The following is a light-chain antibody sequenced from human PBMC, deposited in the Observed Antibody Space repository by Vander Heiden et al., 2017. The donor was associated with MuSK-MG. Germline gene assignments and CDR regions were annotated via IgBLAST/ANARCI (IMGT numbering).Light chain of an antibody. CDR2: EVS. Sequence: QSALTQPASVSGSPGQSITIPCTGTSSDVGSYNLVSWYQQHPGKAPKLMIYEVSKRPSGVANRFSGSKSGNTASLTISGLQAEDEADYYCCSYAGSPKYVFGTGTKVTVL. V-gene: IGLV2-23*02. CDR3: CSYAGSPKYV. J-gene: IGLJ1*01. CDR1: SSDVGSYNL.